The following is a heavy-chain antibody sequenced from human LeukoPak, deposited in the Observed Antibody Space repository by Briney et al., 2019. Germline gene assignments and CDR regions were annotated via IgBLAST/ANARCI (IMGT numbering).Heavy chain of an antibody. J-gene: IGHJ4*02. Sequence: SVKVSCKASGFTFTSSAMQWVRQARGQRLEWIGWIVVGSGNTNYAQKFQERVTITRDMSTSTAYMELSSLRSEDTAVYYCAKVPYGSGTRGGFDYWGQGTLVTVSS. CDR1: GFTFTSSA. D-gene: IGHD3-10*01. CDR2: IVVGSGNT. CDR3: AKVPYGSGTRGGFDY. V-gene: IGHV1-58*02.